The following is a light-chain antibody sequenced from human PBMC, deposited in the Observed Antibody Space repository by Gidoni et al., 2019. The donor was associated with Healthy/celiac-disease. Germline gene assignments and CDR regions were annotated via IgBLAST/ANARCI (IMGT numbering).Light chain of an antibody. CDR2: DAS. J-gene: IGKJ1*01. CDR1: QSVSSH. Sequence: EIVLTQSPATLSLSPGERATLSCRASQSVSSHLAWYQQKPGQAPRLLIYDASNRATGIPARFSGSGSVTDFTLTISSLEPEDFAVYYCQQRSNWPRTFGQGTKVDIK. CDR3: QQRSNWPRT. V-gene: IGKV3-11*01.